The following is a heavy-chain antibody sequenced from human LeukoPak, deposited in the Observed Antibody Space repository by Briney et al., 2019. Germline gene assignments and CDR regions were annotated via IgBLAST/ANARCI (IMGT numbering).Heavy chain of an antibody. CDR1: GGSISSSSYY. Sequence: SETLSLTCTVSGGSISSSSYYWGWIRQPPGKGLGWIGSVYYSGSTYYNPSLKSRVTISVDTSKNQYSLKLSSVTAADTAVYYCARDRGPFYDFGFDRWGQGTLVTVSS. J-gene: IGHJ5*02. V-gene: IGHV4-39*02. CDR2: VYYSGST. CDR3: ARDRGPFYDFGFDR. D-gene: IGHD3-3*01.